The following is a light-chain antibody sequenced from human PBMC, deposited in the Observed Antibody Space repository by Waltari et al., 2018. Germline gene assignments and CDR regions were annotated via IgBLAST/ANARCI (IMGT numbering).Light chain of an antibody. CDR3: ATWDDSLNGWV. Sequence: QSVLTQPPSASGTPGQRVTITCSGSSSNIGRNTVNWYQQLPGTAPNLLIYIDDQRPSGVPDRFSGSKSGTSASLAISGLQSEDEADYHCATWDDSLNGWVFGGGTKLTVL. J-gene: IGLJ3*02. CDR1: SSNIGRNT. CDR2: IDD. V-gene: IGLV1-44*01.